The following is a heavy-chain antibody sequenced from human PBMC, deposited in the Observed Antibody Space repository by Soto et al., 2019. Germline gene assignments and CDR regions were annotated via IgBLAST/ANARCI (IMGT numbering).Heavy chain of an antibody. CDR1: GYTFTSYG. V-gene: IGHV1-18*01. CDR3: ARNLGGYSSSWYYEYYGMDV. Sequence: ASVKVACKASGYTFTSYGISWVRQAPGQGLEWMGWISAYNGNTNYAQKLQGRVTMTTDTSTSTAYMELRSLRSDDTAVYYCARNLGGYSSSWYYEYYGMDVWGQGTTVTVSS. J-gene: IGHJ6*02. CDR2: ISAYNGNT. D-gene: IGHD6-13*01.